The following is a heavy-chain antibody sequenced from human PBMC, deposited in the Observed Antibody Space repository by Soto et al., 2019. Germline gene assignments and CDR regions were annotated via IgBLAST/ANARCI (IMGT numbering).Heavy chain of an antibody. CDR3: ARHGDSYGQSYNWFDP. D-gene: IGHD5-18*01. V-gene: IGHV1-24*01. CDR2: FDPEDGET. J-gene: IGHJ5*02. Sequence: ASVKVPCKVSGYTLTELSMHWVRQAPGKGLEWMGGFDPEDGETIYAQKFQGRVTMTEDTSTDTAYMELSSLRSEDTAVYYCARHGDSYGQSYNWFDPWGQGTLVTVSS. CDR1: GYTLTELS.